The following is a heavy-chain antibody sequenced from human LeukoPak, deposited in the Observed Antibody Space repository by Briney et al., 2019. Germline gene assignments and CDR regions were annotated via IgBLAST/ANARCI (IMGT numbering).Heavy chain of an antibody. CDR2: ITGDGGST. CDR1: GFTFDDFA. V-gene: IGHV3-43*02. D-gene: IGHD1-1*01. J-gene: IGHJ4*02. CDR3: AKDIEARTAGFSFDY. Sequence: PGGSLRLSCAASGFTFDDFAMHWFVQVPGKGLDWFFLITGDGGSTYYADSVKGRFTISRDNSKNSLYLQVNSLRTEDTAFYYCAKDIEARTAGFSFDYWGQGTLVTVSS.